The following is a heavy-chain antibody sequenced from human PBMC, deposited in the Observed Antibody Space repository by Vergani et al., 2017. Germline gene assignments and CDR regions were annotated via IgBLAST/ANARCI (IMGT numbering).Heavy chain of an antibody. J-gene: IGHJ3*01. CDR1: GGSISAGYYF. Sequence: QVQLQQWGAGLLKPSQTLSLTCTMSGGSISAGYYFWSWIRQPAGKGLEWLGHISASGNASHSPSLKTRVSMSVDTSKNQFSLTVTSVTAADTAIYFCARRSGGYYSGGKVHPLRTAFDVWGHGTVVTVSS. CDR2: ISASGNA. D-gene: IGHD2-15*01. CDR3: ARRSGGYYSGGKVHPLRTAFDV. V-gene: IGHV4-61*02.